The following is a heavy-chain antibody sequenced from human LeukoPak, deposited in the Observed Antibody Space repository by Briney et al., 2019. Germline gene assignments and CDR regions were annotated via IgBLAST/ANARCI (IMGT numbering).Heavy chain of an antibody. D-gene: IGHD6-13*01. V-gene: IGHV3-9*03. J-gene: IGHJ4*02. CDR1: GFTFDDYV. Sequence: GRSLRLSCTASGFTFDDYVMHWVRQVPGKGLEWVSGINWNSGRIGYADSVKGRFSISRDNAKNSLYLQMNSLRAEDMGLYYCAKESSTWYYLDSWGQGTLVTVSS. CDR2: INWNSGRI. CDR3: AKESSTWYYLDS.